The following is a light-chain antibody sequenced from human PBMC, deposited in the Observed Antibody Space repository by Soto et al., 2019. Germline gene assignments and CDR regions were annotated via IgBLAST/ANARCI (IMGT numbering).Light chain of an antibody. CDR3: QQYGSSLIT. CDR2: DAS. V-gene: IGKV3-20*01. J-gene: IGKJ4*01. Sequence: IVLTQSPGTLSLSPGERATLSCTASQRVSSSYLAWYQQKPGQAPRLLIFDASRRATGIPDRFSGRGSGTDFTLTISRLEPEDFAVYYCQQYGSSLITFGGGTKVDIK. CDR1: QRVSSSY.